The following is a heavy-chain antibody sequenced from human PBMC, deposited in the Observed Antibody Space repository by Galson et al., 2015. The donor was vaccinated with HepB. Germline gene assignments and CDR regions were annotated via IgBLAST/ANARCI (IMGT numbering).Heavy chain of an antibody. CDR1: GGSISRFY. V-gene: IGHV4-59*01. CDR3: ARDPFPYSGTNGFDP. Sequence: SETLSLTCTVSGGSISRFYWSWIRQSPGKGLEWMGYIYYTGSTNYNPSLESRVTISVDTSKNQFSLKLNSVTAADTAIYYCARDPFPYSGTNGFDPWGQGTLVIVSS. J-gene: IGHJ5*02. D-gene: IGHD1-26*01. CDR2: IYYTGST.